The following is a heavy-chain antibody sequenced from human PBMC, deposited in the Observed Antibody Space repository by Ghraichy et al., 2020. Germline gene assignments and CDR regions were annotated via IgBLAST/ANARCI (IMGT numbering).Heavy chain of an antibody. CDR2: INHSGST. CDR1: GGSFSGYY. J-gene: IGHJ4*02. Sequence: SETLSLTCAVYGGSFSGYYWSWIRQPPGKGLEWIGEINHSGSTNYNPSLKSRVTISVDTSKNQFSLKLSSVTAADTAVYYCARRTPVGTLDYWGQGTLVTVSS. D-gene: IGHD7-27*01. V-gene: IGHV4-34*01. CDR3: ARRTPVGTLDY.